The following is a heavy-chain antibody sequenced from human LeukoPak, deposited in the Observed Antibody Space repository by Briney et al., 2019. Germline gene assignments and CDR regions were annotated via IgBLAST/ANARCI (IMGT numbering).Heavy chain of an antibody. V-gene: IGHV4-4*07. J-gene: IGHJ4*02. CDR2: IHTSGST. Sequence: PSETLSLTCTVSGGSITSYYWSWIRLPAGKGLEWIGRIHTSGSTHYNPSLKSRVTMSGDTSKNQFSLKLSSVTAADTAVYYCARTYYYGSGISDYFDYWGQGTLVTVSS. CDR3: ARTYYYGSGISDYFDY. D-gene: IGHD3-10*01. CDR1: GGSITSYY.